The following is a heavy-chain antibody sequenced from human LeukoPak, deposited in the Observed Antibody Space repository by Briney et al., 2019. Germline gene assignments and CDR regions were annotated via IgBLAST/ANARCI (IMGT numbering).Heavy chain of an antibody. CDR2: ISGSGSAI. V-gene: IGHV3-48*03. CDR3: ATFSVGATTYFFDN. CDR1: GLRFSSYE. J-gene: IGHJ4*02. D-gene: IGHD1-26*01. Sequence: PGGSLRLSCAASGLRFSSYEMNWVRQALGKGLEWVSYISGSGSAIYYADSVKGRFTISRDNAKNSVSLQMNSLRAEDTAVYYCATFSVGATTYFFDNWGQGTLVTVSS.